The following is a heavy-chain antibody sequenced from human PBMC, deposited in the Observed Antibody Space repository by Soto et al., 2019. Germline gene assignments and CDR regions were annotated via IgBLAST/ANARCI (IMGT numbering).Heavy chain of an antibody. CDR1: GGTFSSYA. Sequence: SVKVSCKASGGTFSSYAISWVRQAPGQGLEWMGGIIPIFGTANYAQKFQGRVTITADESTSTAYMELSSLRSEDTAVYYCARDRFSGSYLGDYWGQGTLVTVSS. J-gene: IGHJ4*02. CDR3: ARDRFSGSYLGDY. CDR2: IIPIFGTA. V-gene: IGHV1-69*13. D-gene: IGHD1-26*01.